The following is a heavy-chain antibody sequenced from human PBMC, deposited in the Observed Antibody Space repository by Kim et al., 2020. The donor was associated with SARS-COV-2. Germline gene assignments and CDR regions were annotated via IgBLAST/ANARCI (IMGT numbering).Heavy chain of an antibody. J-gene: IGHJ4*02. CDR3: ARWPRVVAGTGGYFDY. CDR2: IYTSGST. Sequence: SETLSLTCTVSGGSISNYYWNWIRQPAGKGLEWIGRIYTSGSTNYNPSLKSRVTMSVDTSKNQFSLKLSSVTAADTAVYYCARWPRVVAGTGGYFDYWGQGTLVTVSS. D-gene: IGHD6-19*01. CDR1: GGSISNYY. V-gene: IGHV4-4*07.